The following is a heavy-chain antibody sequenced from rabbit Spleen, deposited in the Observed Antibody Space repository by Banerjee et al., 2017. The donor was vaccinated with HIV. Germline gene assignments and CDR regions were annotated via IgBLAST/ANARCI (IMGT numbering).Heavy chain of an antibody. CDR2: IEGGGSTFS. V-gene: IGHV1S40*01. CDR1: GVSFSNDHY. D-gene: IGHD8-1*01. J-gene: IGHJ6*01. Sequence: QSLEESGGDLVKPGASLIISCTASGVSFSNDHYMCWVRQAPGKGLEWIACIEGGGSTFSFFASWAKGRFTISKTSSTTVTLQMTSLTAADTATYFCARDSGSSFSTYGMDLWGQGTLVTVS. CDR3: ARDSGSSFSTYGMDL.